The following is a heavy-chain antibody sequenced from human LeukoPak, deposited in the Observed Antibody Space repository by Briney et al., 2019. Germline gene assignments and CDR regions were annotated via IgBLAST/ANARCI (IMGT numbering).Heavy chain of an antibody. J-gene: IGHJ4*02. Sequence: GGSLKLSFAASGSTFSTYAMTWFRQAQGKGLEWVSGSADNTYYADSVKGRFTISRDNSKNTLYLQMNSLRVEDTAVYYCAKVRNTTTWYLGDWGQGTLVTVSS. D-gene: IGHD6-13*01. CDR3: AKVRNTTTWYLGD. CDR1: GSTFSTYA. V-gene: IGHV3-23*01. CDR2: SADNT.